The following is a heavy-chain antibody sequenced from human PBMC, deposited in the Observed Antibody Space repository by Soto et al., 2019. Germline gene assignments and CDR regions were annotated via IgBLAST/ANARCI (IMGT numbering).Heavy chain of an antibody. CDR1: GFSFSDYA. D-gene: IGHD4-17*01. CDR3: ARADFGDYGNFDY. Sequence: QVQLVESGGGVVQPGRSLRLSCAASGFSFSDYAMHWVRQAPGKGLEWVTVISYDGRNKYYADSVKGRFTISRDNSKNTLHLQMTSLRTEDTSVYYCARADFGDYGNFDYWGQGALVTVSS. J-gene: IGHJ4*02. V-gene: IGHV3-30-3*01. CDR2: ISYDGRNK.